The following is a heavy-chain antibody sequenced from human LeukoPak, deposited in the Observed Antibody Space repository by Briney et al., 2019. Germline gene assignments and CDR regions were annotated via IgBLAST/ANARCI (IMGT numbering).Heavy chain of an antibody. V-gene: IGHV3-23*01. Sequence: GGSLRLSCAASGFTFSSYAMSWVRQAPGKGLEWVSAISGSGGSTYYADSVKGRFTISRDNSKNTLYLQMNSLRAKDTAVYYCAKVESDYSGSYHFDYWGQGTLVTVSS. D-gene: IGHD1-26*01. CDR1: GFTFSSYA. CDR2: ISGSGGST. CDR3: AKVESDYSGSYHFDY. J-gene: IGHJ4*02.